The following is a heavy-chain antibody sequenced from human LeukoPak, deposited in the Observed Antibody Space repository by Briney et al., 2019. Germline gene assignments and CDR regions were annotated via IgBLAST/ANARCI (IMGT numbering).Heavy chain of an antibody. CDR3: AQGYSSGWYPH. D-gene: IGHD6-19*01. J-gene: IGHJ4*02. Sequence: GGSLRLSCTVSGFSVSSFGMSWVRQPPGKGLEWISAISADGETTYYADSVKGRFIISRDNSKNTLYLQLSSLRAEDTAVYYCAQGYSSGWYPHWGQGSLVSVSS. CDR1: GFSVSSFG. CDR2: ISADGETT. V-gene: IGHV3-23*01.